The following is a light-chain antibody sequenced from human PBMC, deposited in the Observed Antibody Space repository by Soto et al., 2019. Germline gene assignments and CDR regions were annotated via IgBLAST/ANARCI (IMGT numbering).Light chain of an antibody. CDR1: SSNIGSNY. CDR2: RNN. Sequence: QSVLTQPPSASGTPGQRVTISCSGSSSNIGSNYVYWYKQLPGTATKLLIYRNNQRPSAVPDRFSGSKSGTSASLAISGLRSEGEADYYFAAWGDSLSGHVVFGGGTKLTVL. J-gene: IGLJ2*01. CDR3: AAWGDSLSGHVV. V-gene: IGLV1-47*01.